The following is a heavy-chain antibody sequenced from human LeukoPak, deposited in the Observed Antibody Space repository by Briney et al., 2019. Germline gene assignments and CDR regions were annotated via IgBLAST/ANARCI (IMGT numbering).Heavy chain of an antibody. D-gene: IGHD3-9*01. J-gene: IGHJ6*02. CDR1: GFTVSSNY. CDR2: IYSGGST. Sequence: TGGSLRLSCAASGFTVSSNYMSWVRQAPGKGLEWVSVIYSGGSTYYADSVKGRFTISRDNSKNTLYLQMNSLRAEDTAVYYCARFSPQGILTGYYISYGMDVWGQGTTVTVSS. CDR3: ARFSPQGILTGYYISYGMDV. V-gene: IGHV3-66*01.